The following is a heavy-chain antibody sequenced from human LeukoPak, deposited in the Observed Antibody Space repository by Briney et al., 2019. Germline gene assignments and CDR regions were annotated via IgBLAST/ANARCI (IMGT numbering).Heavy chain of an antibody. CDR3: ARSSAWGYYFDY. CDR2: MNPNSGNT. V-gene: IGHV1-8*01. CDR1: GYTFTSYD. J-gene: IGHJ4*02. Sequence: GASVKVSCKASGYTFTSYDINWVRQATGQGLEWMGWMNPNSGNTGYAQKFQGRVTMTRNTSISTAYMELSSLRSEDTAVYYCARSSAWGYYFDYWGQGTLVTVSS. D-gene: IGHD3-16*01.